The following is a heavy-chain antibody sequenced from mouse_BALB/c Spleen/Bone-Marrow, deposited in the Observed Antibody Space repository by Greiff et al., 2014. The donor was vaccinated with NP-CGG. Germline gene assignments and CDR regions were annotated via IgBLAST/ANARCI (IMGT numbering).Heavy chain of an antibody. J-gene: IGHJ3*01. CDR2: INPSNGRT. V-gene: IGHV1S81*02. Sequence: QVQLQQPGAGLVKPGASVKLSCKASGYTFTFYWIHWVKQRPGQGLEWIGVINPSNGRTNYNEKFKNKATLTVDKSSSTAYMQLSSLTSEDSAVYFCARYDGPAWFAYWGQGTLVTVSA. CDR1: GYTFTFYW. D-gene: IGHD2-3*01. CDR3: ARYDGPAWFAY.